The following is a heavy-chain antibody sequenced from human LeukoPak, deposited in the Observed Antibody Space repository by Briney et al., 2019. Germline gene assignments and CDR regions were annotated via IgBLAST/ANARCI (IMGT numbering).Heavy chain of an antibody. J-gene: IGHJ3*02. D-gene: IGHD6-13*01. CDR2: ISYDGSNK. V-gene: IGHV3-30*04. CDR3: ARSEVTSSSWYLSPTFDI. CDR1: GFTFSSYA. Sequence: GGSLRLSCAASGFTFSSYAMHWVRQAPGKGLEWVAVISYDGSNKYYADSVKGRFTISRDNSKNTLYLQMNSLRAEDTAMYYCARSEVTSSSWYLSPTFDIWGQGTMVTVSS.